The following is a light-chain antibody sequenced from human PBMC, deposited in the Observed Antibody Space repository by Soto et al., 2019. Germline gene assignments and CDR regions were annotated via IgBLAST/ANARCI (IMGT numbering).Light chain of an antibody. J-gene: IGKJ1*01. V-gene: IGKV3-15*01. CDR1: QSVNAN. Sequence: EVVMTQSPATLSVSPGERATLSCRASQSVNANLAWYQQKPGQAPRLLIHGASNRATCIPARFSGSGFWTDFILTISSLQSQDFAVYYCQQYNTWLWTFGQGTKVEI. CDR3: QQYNTWLWT. CDR2: GAS.